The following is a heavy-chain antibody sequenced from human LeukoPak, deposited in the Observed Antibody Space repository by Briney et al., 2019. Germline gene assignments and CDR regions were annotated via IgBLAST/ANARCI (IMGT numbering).Heavy chain of an antibody. J-gene: IGHJ4*02. V-gene: IGHV3-21*01. CDR2: ISSSSRYI. CDR1: GFTFSSYS. Sequence: GGSLRLSCAASGFTFSSYSMNWVRQAPGKGLEWVSSISSSSRYIYYADSVKGRFTISRDNAKNSLYLQMNSLRTEDTAVYYCASPLDYYDSSGYYSSYWGQGTLVTVSS. CDR3: ASPLDYYDSSGYYSSY. D-gene: IGHD3-22*01.